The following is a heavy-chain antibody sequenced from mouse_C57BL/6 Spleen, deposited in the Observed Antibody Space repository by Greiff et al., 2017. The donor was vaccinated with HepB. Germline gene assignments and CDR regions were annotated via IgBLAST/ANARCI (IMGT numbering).Heavy chain of an antibody. J-gene: IGHJ2*01. CDR1: GFTFSDYG. D-gene: IGHD4-1*01. V-gene: IGHV5-17*01. Sequence: EVQVVESGGGLVKPGGSLKLSCAASGFTFSDYGMHWVRQAPEKGLEWVAYISSGSSTIYYADTVKGRFTISRDNAKNTLFLQMTSLRSEDTAMYYCATELGRMGYYFDYWGQGTTLTVSS. CDR2: ISSGSSTI. CDR3: ATELGRMGYYFDY.